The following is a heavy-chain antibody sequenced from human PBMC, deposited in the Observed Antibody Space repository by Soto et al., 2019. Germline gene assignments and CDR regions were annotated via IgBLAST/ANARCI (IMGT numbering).Heavy chain of an antibody. J-gene: IGHJ4*02. CDR2: ISGRGDTI. V-gene: IGHV3-11*01. CDR1: GFTFSDYY. Sequence: QVYLVESGGGLVKPGGSLRLSCATSGFTFSDYYMAWIRQAPGKGLEWISYISGRGDTIYTADSVKGRFTISRDNAKYSLYLQMNSLRPKDTAVYYCARDQSTGWFDFWGQGTLITVSS. D-gene: IGHD6-19*01. CDR3: ARDQSTGWFDF.